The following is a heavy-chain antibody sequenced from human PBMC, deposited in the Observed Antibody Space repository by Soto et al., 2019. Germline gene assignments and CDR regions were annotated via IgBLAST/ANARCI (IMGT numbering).Heavy chain of an antibody. Sequence: GGSLRLSCAASGFTFSTYAMSWVRQAPGKGLEWVSGISGRGSSTYYADSVKGRFTISRDNSKNTLYLQMNSLRADDTAVYYCAIASSGWTSHYFDHWGQGTLVNVFS. D-gene: IGHD6-19*01. CDR2: ISGRGSST. CDR3: AIASSGWTSHYFDH. CDR1: GFTFSTYA. J-gene: IGHJ4*02. V-gene: IGHV3-23*01.